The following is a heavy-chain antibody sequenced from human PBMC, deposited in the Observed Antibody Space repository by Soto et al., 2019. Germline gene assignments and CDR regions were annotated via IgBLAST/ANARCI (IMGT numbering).Heavy chain of an antibody. J-gene: IGHJ5*02. D-gene: IGHD6-19*01. CDR1: GGSVSSGSYY. V-gene: IGHV4-61*01. CDR3: ARVVAGRFDP. CDR2: IYYSGST. Sequence: SETLSLTCTVSGGSVSSGSYYWSWIRQPPGKGLEWIGYIYYSGSTNYNPSLKSRVTISVDTSKNQFSLKLSSVTAADTAVYYCARVVAGRFDPWGQGTLVTVS.